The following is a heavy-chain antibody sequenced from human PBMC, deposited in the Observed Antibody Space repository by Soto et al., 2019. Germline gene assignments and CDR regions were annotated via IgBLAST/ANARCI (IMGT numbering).Heavy chain of an antibody. J-gene: IGHJ4*02. Sequence: SETLSLTCTVSGGFIWGWIRQSPDKGLEWIGYIYNSGRYNYNPSLESRLTMLIDTSKNPFSLRLASVTAAVTAVYYCARTLPNRQLFDSWSQGTLVTVSS. CDR1: GGFI. CDR3: ARTLPNRQLFDS. D-gene: IGHD1-1*01. CDR2: IYNSGRY. V-gene: IGHV4-59*01.